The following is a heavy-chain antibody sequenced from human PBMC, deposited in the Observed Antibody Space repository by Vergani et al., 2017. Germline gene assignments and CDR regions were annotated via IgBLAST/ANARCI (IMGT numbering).Heavy chain of an antibody. V-gene: IGHV1-3*01. D-gene: IGHD4-17*01. Sequence: QVQLVQSGAEVKKPGASVKVSCKASGYTFTSYAMHWVRQAPGQRLEWMGWINAGNGNTKYSQKFQGRVTITRDTSASTAYMELSSLRFEDTAVYYCARDEAVFVGGTTGLNYWGQGTLVTVSS. CDR3: ARDEAVFVGGTTGLNY. CDR2: INAGNGNT. J-gene: IGHJ4*02. CDR1: GYTFTSYA.